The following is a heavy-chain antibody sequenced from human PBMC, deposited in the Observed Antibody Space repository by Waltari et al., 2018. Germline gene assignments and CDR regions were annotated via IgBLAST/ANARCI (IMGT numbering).Heavy chain of an antibody. Sequence: QVQLVQSGAEVLRPGASVTVSCPASGYSFIHSDINWVRQAAGQGLEWMGWVNPNSGATAYAQRVQGRITMTWDTSISTAYMELSNLRSDDTAVLYCARGRDVFANFDYNWFDPWGQGTLVTVSS. CDR1: GYSFIHSD. V-gene: IGHV1-8*02. J-gene: IGHJ5*02. CDR3: ARGRDVFANFDYNWFDP. CDR2: VNPNSGAT. D-gene: IGHD3-3*01.